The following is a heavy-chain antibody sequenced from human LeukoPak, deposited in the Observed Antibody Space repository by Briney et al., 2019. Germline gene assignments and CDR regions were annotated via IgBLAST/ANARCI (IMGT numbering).Heavy chain of an antibody. V-gene: IGHV4-59*01. CDR2: IYYSGST. CDR3: ASHSGSYAYFDY. J-gene: IGHJ4*02. D-gene: IGHD1-26*01. Sequence: SETLSLTCTVSGGSISSYYWSWIRQPPGKGLEWIGYIYYSGSTNYNPALKRRVTISVDTSKNQFSLKLSSVTAADTAVYYCASHSGSYAYFDYWGQGTLVTVSS. CDR1: GGSISSYY.